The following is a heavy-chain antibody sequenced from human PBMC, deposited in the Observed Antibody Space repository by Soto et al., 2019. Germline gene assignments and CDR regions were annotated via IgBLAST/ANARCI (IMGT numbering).Heavy chain of an antibody. Sequence: PSETLSLSCAVYVGSFSVYYWSWIRQPPGRGLEWIGEINHSGSTNYNPSLKSRVTISVDTSKNQFSLKLSSVTAADTAVYYCARGQKYDFWSGYFFFGWFDPWGQGTLVTVSS. CDR2: INHSGST. CDR3: ARGQKYDFWSGYFFFGWFDP. CDR1: VGSFSVYY. V-gene: IGHV4-34*01. J-gene: IGHJ5*02. D-gene: IGHD3-3*01.